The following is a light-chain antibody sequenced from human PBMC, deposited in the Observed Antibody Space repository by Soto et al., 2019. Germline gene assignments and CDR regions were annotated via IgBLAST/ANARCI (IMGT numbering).Light chain of an antibody. J-gene: IGLJ2*01. CDR1: SSNIGAGYD. V-gene: IGLV1-40*01. CDR2: GNS. CDR3: QSDDSSLSGYVV. Sequence: QSVLTQPPSVSGAPGQRVTISCTGSSSNIGAGYDVHWYQQLPGTAPKLLIYGNSNRPSGVPDRFSGSKSGTSASLANTGLKAEDAADYYCQSDDSSLSGYVVFGGGTKLTVL.